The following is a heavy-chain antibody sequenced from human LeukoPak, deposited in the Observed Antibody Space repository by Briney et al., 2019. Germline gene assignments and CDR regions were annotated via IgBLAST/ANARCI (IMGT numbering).Heavy chain of an antibody. J-gene: IGHJ4*02. CDR2: ISGSGGST. CDR1: GFTFSSYA. V-gene: IGHV3-23*01. D-gene: IGHD1-1*01. CDR3: ATTKLRLTRSPDY. Sequence: PGGSLRLSCAASGFTFSSYAMSWVRQAPGKGLEWVSAISGSGGSTYYADSVKGRFTISRDNSKNTLYLQMNSLRAEDTAVYYCATTKLRLTRSPDYWGQETLVTVPS.